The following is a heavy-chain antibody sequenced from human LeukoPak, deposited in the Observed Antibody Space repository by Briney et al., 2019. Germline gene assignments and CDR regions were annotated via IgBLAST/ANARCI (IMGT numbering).Heavy chain of an antibody. V-gene: IGHV3-48*04. Sequence: GGSLRLSCATSGFTFTIFGINWVRQAPGKGPEWVSYIDARSGITYYADSVQGRFTISRDNAKNSLYLQMNSLRAEDTAVYYCARGPVTTMSYWGQGTLVTVSS. J-gene: IGHJ4*02. CDR1: GFTFTIFG. D-gene: IGHD4-17*01. CDR2: IDARSGIT. CDR3: ARGPVTTMSY.